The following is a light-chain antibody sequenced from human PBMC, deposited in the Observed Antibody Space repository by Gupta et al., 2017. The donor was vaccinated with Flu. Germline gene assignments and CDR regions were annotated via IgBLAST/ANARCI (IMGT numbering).Light chain of an antibody. CDR3: RLKDTHPLT. Sequence: IHMTQSPSSLFASVADRVTITSRASQRISRYFNWYHQKRGKAPKVLLYATFALRSAVLSKISGSRSSGALSLTIIKRQPADYANYHCRLKDTHPLTFGRGTKLEIK. J-gene: IGKJ4*01. V-gene: IGKV1-39*01. CDR2: ATF. CDR1: QRISRY.